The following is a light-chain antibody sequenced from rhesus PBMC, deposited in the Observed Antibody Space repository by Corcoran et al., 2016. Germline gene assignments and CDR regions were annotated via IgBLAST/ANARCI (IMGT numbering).Light chain of an antibody. J-gene: IGKJ1*01. Sequence: DIQMTQSPSSLSASVGDKVTITCRASQDIRGWLAWYQQKSGIAPQLLIPAASSLQRGVPSRFSGSGSGTDYTLTISSLQPEDFATYYCQQGYDTPWTFGQGTKVEIK. V-gene: IGKV1-18*01. CDR2: AAS. CDR3: QQGYDTPWT. CDR1: QDIRGW.